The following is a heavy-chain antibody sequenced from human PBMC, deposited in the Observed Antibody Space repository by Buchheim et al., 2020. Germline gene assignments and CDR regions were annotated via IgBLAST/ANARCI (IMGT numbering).Heavy chain of an antibody. CDR3: AKDPGYSGSYRPIGYFDY. J-gene: IGHJ4*02. V-gene: IGHV3-23*01. Sequence: EVQLLESGGGLVQPGGSLRLSCAASGFTFSSYAMSWVRQAPGKGLEWVSAISGSGGSTYYADSVKGRFTISRDNSKNTLYLQMNSLRAEDTAVYYCAKDPGYSGSYRPIGYFDYWGQGTL. CDR2: ISGSGGST. CDR1: GFTFSSYA. D-gene: IGHD1-26*01.